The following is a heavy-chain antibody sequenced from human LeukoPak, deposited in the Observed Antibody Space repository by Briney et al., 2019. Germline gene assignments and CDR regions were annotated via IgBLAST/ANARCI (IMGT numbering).Heavy chain of an antibody. CDR1: GFTFNNAW. J-gene: IGHJ4*02. V-gene: IGHV3-15*01. Sequence: SGGSLRLSCVASGFTFNNAWMSWVRQAPGKGLEWVGRLRSKTDGGTADYAAPVKGRFIISRDDSRDTLYLQMNSLRIEDTAVYYCTAWTDLYDHWGQGTLVTVSS. CDR2: LRSKTDGGTA. D-gene: IGHD3/OR15-3a*01. CDR3: TAWTDLYDH.